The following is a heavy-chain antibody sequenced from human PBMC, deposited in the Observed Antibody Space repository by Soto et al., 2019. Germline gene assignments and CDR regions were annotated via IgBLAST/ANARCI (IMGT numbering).Heavy chain of an antibody. CDR3: ARDNSATIFGVVIKAPSNWFDP. Sequence: ASVKVSCKASGYTFTSYAMHWVRQAPGQRLEWMGWINAGNGNTKYSQKFQGRVTITRDTSASTAYMELSSLRSEDTAVYYCARDNSATIFGVVIKAPSNWFDPWGQGTLVTVSS. V-gene: IGHV1-3*01. J-gene: IGHJ5*02. CDR2: INAGNGNT. D-gene: IGHD3-3*01. CDR1: GYTFTSYA.